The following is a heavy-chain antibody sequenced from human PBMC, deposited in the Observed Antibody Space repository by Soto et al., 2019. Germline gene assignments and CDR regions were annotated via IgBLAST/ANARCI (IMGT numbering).Heavy chain of an antibody. J-gene: IGHJ4*02. CDR1: GFTFDDYA. CDR3: TRSSVFQPLDGFDY. CDR2: ISWNSGNM. D-gene: IGHD6-13*01. Sequence: EVQLVESGGGLVQPGRSLRLSCAASGFTFDDYAMHWVRQAPGKGLEWVSGISWNSGNMAYADSVKGRFTISRDNAKNSLYLQMNTLRGEDTALYYCTRSSVFQPLDGFDYWGQGTLVTVSS. V-gene: IGHV3-9*01.